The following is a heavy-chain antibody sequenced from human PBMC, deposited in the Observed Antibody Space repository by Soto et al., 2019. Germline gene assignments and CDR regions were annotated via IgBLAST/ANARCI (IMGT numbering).Heavy chain of an antibody. CDR2: IXXDXXXK. CDR1: GFTFSSYG. CDR3: AKVTDY. V-gene: IGHV3-30*18. Sequence: GGSLRLSCAASGFTFSSYGMHWVRQAPGXGLXXVXVIXXDXXXKYYADSVKGRFTISRDNSKNTLYLQMNSLRAEDTAVYYCAKVTDYWGQGTLVTSPQ. J-gene: IGHJ4*02.